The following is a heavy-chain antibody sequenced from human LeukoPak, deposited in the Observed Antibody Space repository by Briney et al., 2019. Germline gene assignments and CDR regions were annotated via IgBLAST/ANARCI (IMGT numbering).Heavy chain of an antibody. V-gene: IGHV4-4*02. Sequence: SGTLSLTCAVSGGSISSSNWWSWVRQPPGQGLEWIGEIYHSGSTNSNPSLKSRVTISVDKSKNQFSLKLSSVTAADTAVYYCARDIAAAGTGYFDYWGQGTLVTVSS. CDR3: ARDIAAAGTGYFDY. CDR2: IYHSGST. CDR1: GGSISSSNW. J-gene: IGHJ4*02. D-gene: IGHD6-13*01.